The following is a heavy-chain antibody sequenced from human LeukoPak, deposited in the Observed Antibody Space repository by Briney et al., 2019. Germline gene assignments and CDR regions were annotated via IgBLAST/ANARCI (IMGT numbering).Heavy chain of an antibody. J-gene: IGHJ6*02. CDR1: GGSFSGYY. CDR2: INHSGST. Sequence: SETLSLTCAVYGGSFSGYYWSWIRQPPGKGLEWIGEINHSGSTNYNPSLKSRVTISVDTSKNQFPLKLSSVTAADTAVYYCARSVVVAATRDYYGMDVWGQGTTVTVSS. CDR3: ARSVVVAATRDYYGMDV. V-gene: IGHV4-34*01. D-gene: IGHD2-15*01.